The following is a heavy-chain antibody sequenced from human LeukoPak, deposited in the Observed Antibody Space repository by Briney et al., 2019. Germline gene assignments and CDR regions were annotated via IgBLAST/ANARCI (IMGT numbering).Heavy chain of an antibody. CDR1: VSTFSSYA. D-gene: IGHD2-8*01. Sequence: ASVKVSCKVSVSTFSSYAISWVRQAPGKALEGMGRIIPIFGTANYAQKFKDRVTIPTNKSTSTAYMELRSLRSEDTAVYYCARGGVRMLYLSRLNEAWFDPWGQGTLVTVSS. J-gene: IGHJ5*02. V-gene: IGHV1-69*05. CDR3: ARGGVRMLYLSRLNEAWFDP. CDR2: IIPIFGTA.